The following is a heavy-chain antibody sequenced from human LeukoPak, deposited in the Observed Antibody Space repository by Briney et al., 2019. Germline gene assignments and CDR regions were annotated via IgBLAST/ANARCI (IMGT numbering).Heavy chain of an antibody. V-gene: IGHV3-53*01. J-gene: IGHJ4*02. CDR3: ARGPYSSGWYGLDY. CDR1: GFTVSSNY. CDR2: IYSSGSA. D-gene: IGHD6-19*01. Sequence: PGGSLRLSCAASGFTVSSNYMSWARQAPGKGLEWVSVIYSSGSAYYADSVKGRFTISRDNSKNTLYLQMNSLRAEDTAVYYCARGPYSSGWYGLDYWGQGTLVTVSS.